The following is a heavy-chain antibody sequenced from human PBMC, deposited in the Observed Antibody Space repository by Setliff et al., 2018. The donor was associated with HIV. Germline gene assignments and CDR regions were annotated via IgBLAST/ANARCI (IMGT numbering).Heavy chain of an antibody. D-gene: IGHD3-16*01. J-gene: IGHJ4*01. CDR1: GFSFVSYW. CDR2: INSDGIST. CDR3: ARGRRQVLWRPDF. V-gene: IGHV3-74*01. Sequence: PGGSLRLSCAASGFSFVSYWMHWVRQAPGKGLVWVSRINSDGISTKYADSVKGRLTVSRDNAKDTVYLQINSLRGEDTAVYYCARGRRQVLWRPDFWGHGTLVTVSS.